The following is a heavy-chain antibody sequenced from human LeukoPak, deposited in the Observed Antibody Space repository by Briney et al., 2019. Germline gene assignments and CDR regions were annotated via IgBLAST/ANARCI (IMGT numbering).Heavy chain of an antibody. Sequence: SQTLSLTRAISGDGVSSNSAAWNWSRQSPSRGLEWLGRTYYRSKWYNDYALSVESRITINPDTSKNQFSLQLNSVTPEDTAVYYCAREVVAGDDAFDIWGQGTMVTASS. D-gene: IGHD2-15*01. J-gene: IGHJ3*02. CDR1: GDGVSSNSAA. CDR2: TYYRSKWYN. CDR3: AREVVAGDDAFDI. V-gene: IGHV6-1*01.